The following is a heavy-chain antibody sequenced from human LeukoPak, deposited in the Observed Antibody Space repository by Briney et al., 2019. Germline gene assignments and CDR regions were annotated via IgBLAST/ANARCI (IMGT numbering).Heavy chain of an antibody. CDR2: IYTDGST. V-gene: IGHV4-4*07. CDR1: GASMATYY. J-gene: IGHJ2*01. CDR3: ARDTRLGDWYFDL. D-gene: IGHD1-26*01. Sequence: PSETLSLTCTVSGASMATYYWSWIRQPAGKGLEWIGQIYTDGSTKYGPYLKNRISMSIDTSNNQFSLNPTSVTAADTAIYYCARDTRLGDWYFDLWGRGTLVAVSS.